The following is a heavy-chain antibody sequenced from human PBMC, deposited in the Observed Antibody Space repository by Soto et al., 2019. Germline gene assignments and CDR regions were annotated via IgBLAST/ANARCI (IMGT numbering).Heavy chain of an antibody. CDR1: GFTFDDYA. CDR2: ISWNSGSI. J-gene: IGHJ6*03. D-gene: IGHD6-13*01. CDR3: AKAAAGDYYYYYMDV. V-gene: IGHV3-9*01. Sequence: GGSLRLSCAASGFTFDDYAMHWVRQAPGKGLEWVSGISWNSGSIGYADSVKGRFTISRDNAKNSLYLQMNSLRAEDTALYYCAKAAAGDYYYYYMDVWGKGTTVTVSS.